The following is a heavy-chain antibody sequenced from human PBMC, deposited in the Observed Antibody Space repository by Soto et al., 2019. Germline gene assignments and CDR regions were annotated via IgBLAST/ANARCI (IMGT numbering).Heavy chain of an antibody. CDR3: AREVAADGTFREDVFDI. D-gene: IGHD6-13*01. V-gene: IGHV1-69*12. Sequence: QVHLVQSGAEVKKPGSSVKVSCKASGGTFSNHAINWVRQAPGQGLEWMGRIIPIFTTTNYAQKFQGRVKITADESTITAYMELSRLKYDDTAIYYCAREVAADGTFREDVFDIWGQGTMVTVSS. CDR1: GGTFSNHA. J-gene: IGHJ3*02. CDR2: IIPIFTTT.